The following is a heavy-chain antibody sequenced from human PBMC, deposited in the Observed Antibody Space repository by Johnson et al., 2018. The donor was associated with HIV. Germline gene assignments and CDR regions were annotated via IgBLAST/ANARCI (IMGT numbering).Heavy chain of an antibody. CDR1: GFTFSTYA. CDR2: ISYDGSNK. V-gene: IGHV3-30-3*01. J-gene: IGHJ3*02. D-gene: IGHD4-17*01. Sequence: VQLVESGGGVVQPGRSLRLSCAASGFTFSTYAIHWVRQAPGKGLEWVALISYDGSNKYYADSVKGRFTIARDNSKNTLYLQINSLRAEDTAIYYCARVTSPVTTARYGAFDIWGQGTMVTVSS. CDR3: ARVTSPVTTARYGAFDI.